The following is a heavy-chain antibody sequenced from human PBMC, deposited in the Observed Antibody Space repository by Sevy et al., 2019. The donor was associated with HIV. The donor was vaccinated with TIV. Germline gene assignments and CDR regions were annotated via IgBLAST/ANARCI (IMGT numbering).Heavy chain of an antibody. CDR3: ARNFRGYDFWSGYDFDY. J-gene: IGHJ4*02. CDR1: GYTFTSYG. D-gene: IGHD3-3*01. Sequence: ASVKVSCKASGYTFTSYGISWVRQAPGQGVEWMGWISAYNGNTNYAQKLQGRVTMTTDTSTSSAYIELRSLRSGDTAVYYCARNFRGYDFWSGYDFDYWGQGTLVTVSS. CDR2: ISAYNGNT. V-gene: IGHV1-18*01.